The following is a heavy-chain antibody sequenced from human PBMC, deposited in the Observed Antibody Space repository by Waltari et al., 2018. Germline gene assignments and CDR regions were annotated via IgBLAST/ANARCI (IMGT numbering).Heavy chain of an antibody. V-gene: IGHV4-34*01. Sequence: QVQLQQWGAGLLKPSETLSLTCAVYGGSFSGYYWSWIRQPPGKGLEWIGEINRSGSTNYNPSLKSRGTISVDTSKNQFSLKLSSVTAADTAVYYCARGRAPYSSRGSYWYFDLWGRGTLVTVSS. J-gene: IGHJ2*01. CDR2: INRSGST. D-gene: IGHD6-13*01. CDR3: ARGRAPYSSRGSYWYFDL. CDR1: GGSFSGYY.